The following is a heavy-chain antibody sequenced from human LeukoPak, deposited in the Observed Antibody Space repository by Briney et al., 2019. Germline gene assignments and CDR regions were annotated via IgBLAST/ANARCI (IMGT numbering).Heavy chain of an antibody. V-gene: IGHV4-59*01. Sequence: SETLSLTCTVSGGSISSYYWSWIRQPPGKGLEWIGYIYYSGSTNYNPSLKSRVTISVDTSKNQFSLKLSSVTAADTAVYYCAREGYCSGGSCYFDYWGQGTLVTVSS. J-gene: IGHJ4*02. CDR1: GGSISSYY. D-gene: IGHD2-15*01. CDR3: AREGYCSGGSCYFDY. CDR2: IYYSGST.